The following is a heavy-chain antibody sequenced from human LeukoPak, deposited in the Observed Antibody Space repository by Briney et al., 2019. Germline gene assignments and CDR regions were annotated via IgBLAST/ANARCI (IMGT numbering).Heavy chain of an antibody. CDR2: IWYDGSNK. Sequence: PGRSLRLSCAASGFTFSSYGMHWVRQAPGKGLEWVVVIWYDGSNKYYADSVKGRFTISRDNSKNTLYLQMNSLRAEDTAVYYCASCTYYDILTGYPWPIDYWGQGTLVTVSS. V-gene: IGHV3-33*01. D-gene: IGHD3-9*01. J-gene: IGHJ4*02. CDR1: GFTFSSYG. CDR3: ASCTYYDILTGYPWPIDY.